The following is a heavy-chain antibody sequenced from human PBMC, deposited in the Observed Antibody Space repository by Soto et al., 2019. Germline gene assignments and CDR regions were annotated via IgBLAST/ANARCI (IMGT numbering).Heavy chain of an antibody. J-gene: IGHJ4*02. CDR1: GFTFSSYG. CDR2: ISYDGSNK. CDR3: AKGPGWLQPYYFDY. V-gene: IGHV3-30*18. D-gene: IGHD5-12*01. Sequence: PGGSLRLSCAASGFTFSSYGMHWVRQAPGKGLEWVAVISYDGSNKYYADSVKGRFTISRDNSKNTLYLQMNSLRAEDTAVYYSAKGPGWLQPYYFDYWGQGTLVTVYS.